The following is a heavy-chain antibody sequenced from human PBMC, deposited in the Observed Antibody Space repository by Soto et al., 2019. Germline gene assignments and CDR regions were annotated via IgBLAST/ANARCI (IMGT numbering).Heavy chain of an antibody. J-gene: IGHJ4*02. CDR1: GGTFSSYA. Sequence: QVQLVQSGAEVKKPGSSVKVSCKASGGTFSSYAISWVRQAPGQGLEWMGGIIPIFGTANYAQKFQGRVTIRADESTNTAHMELGSLRSEDTPVYCCARCIAIVATGSWFAYWGQGTLVTVSS. CDR3: ARCIAIVATGSWFAY. V-gene: IGHV1-69*12. CDR2: IIPIFGTA. D-gene: IGHD5-12*01.